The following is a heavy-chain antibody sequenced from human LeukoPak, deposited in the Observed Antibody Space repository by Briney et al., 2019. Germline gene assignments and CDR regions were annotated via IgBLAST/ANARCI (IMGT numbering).Heavy chain of an antibody. D-gene: IGHD2-21*01. Sequence: KPSETLSLTCTVSGGSISSSSYYWGWIRQPPGKGLEWIGSIYYSGSTNYNPSLKSRVTISVDTSKNQFSLKLSSVTAADTAVYYCARVSQIPDHAFDIWGQGTMVTVSS. J-gene: IGHJ3*02. CDR3: ARVSQIPDHAFDI. CDR2: IYYSGST. V-gene: IGHV4-39*07. CDR1: GGSISSSSYY.